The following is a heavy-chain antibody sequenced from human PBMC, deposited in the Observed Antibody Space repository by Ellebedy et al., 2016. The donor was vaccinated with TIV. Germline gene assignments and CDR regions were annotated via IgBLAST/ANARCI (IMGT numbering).Heavy chain of an antibody. J-gene: IGHJ4*02. CDR1: GFTFSSYW. CDR3: AREMGQRYRGYSGSFDY. D-gene: IGHD5-12*01. Sequence: GESLKISCAASGFTFSSYWMSWVRQAPGKGLEWVANIKQDGSEKYYVDSVKGRFTISRDNAKNSLYLQMKSLRAEDTAVYYCAREMGQRYRGYSGSFDYWGQGTLVTVSS. CDR2: IKQDGSEK. V-gene: IGHV3-7*01.